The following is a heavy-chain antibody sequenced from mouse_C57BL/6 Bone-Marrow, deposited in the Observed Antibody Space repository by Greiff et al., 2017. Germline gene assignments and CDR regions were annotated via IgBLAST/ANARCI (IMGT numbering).Heavy chain of an antibody. D-gene: IGHD2-3*01. CDR2: INPSNGGT. V-gene: IGHV1-53*01. CDR3: ARWGFYDGYYDY. Sequence: VQLQQPGTELVKPGASVKLSCKASGYTFTRYWMPWVKQRPGQGLEWIGNINPSNGGTNYNEKFKSKATLTVDKSSSTAYMQLSSLPSEDSAVYYCARWGFYDGYYDYWGQGTTLTVTS. CDR1: GYTFTRYW. J-gene: IGHJ2*01.